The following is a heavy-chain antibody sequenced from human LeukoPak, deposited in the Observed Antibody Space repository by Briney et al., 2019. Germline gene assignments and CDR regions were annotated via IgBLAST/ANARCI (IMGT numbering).Heavy chain of an antibody. V-gene: IGHV3-74*03. CDR1: GFTLSRYW. D-gene: IGHD5-24*01. CDR3: VRDFAGRETY. Sequence: PGGSLRLSCVASGFTLSRYWLHWVRQVPGKGLVWVSRFDSGEKYADSVKGRFTISRDNARNTLYLQMNSLRADDTAVYYCVRDFAGRETYWGQGTLVIVSS. CDR2: FDSGE. J-gene: IGHJ4*02.